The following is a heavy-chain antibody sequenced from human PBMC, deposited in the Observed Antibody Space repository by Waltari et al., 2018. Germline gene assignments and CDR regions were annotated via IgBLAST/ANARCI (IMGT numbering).Heavy chain of an antibody. D-gene: IGHD3-10*01. V-gene: IGHV3-21*01. CDR2: ISSGSSYI. Sequence: EVQLVESGGGLVTPGGPLRLPGAASGFTFRSLTMNWVRQAPGKGLEWVSSISSGSSYIDYADSVKGRFTISRDDATSSLYLQMNSLRAEDTAVYYCASSYGSVSFRHYFDSWGQGTLVTVSS. J-gene: IGHJ4*02. CDR3: ASSYGSVSFRHYFDS. CDR1: GFTFRSLT.